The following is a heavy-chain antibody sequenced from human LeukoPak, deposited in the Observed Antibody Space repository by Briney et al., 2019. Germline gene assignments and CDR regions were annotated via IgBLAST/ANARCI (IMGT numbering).Heavy chain of an antibody. CDR2: INHSGST. D-gene: IGHD6-13*01. J-gene: IGHJ4*02. Sequence: SETLSLTCAVYGGSFSGYYWSWIRQPPGKGLEWIGEINHSGSTNYNPSLKSRVTISVDTSKNQFSLKLSSVTAADTAVYYCARARSGSSSCYRGWGQGTLATVSS. CDR3: ARARSGSSSCYRG. CDR1: GGSFSGYY. V-gene: IGHV4-34*01.